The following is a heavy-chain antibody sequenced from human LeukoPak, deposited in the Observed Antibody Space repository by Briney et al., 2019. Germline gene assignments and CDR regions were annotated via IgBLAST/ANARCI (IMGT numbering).Heavy chain of an antibody. CDR2: MYYSGST. J-gene: IGHJ4*02. V-gene: IGHV4-39*01. CDR3: ARQYYDRTGYYYSDH. D-gene: IGHD3-22*01. CDR1: GDAITGSTYY. Sequence: SETLSLTCTVSGDAITGSTYYWGWIRQPPGKGLEWIGSMYYSGSTYSNPSLKSRVTIAADTSKNQFSLKLSSVTAADTATYYCARQYYDRTGYYYSDHWTQGTLVTVSS.